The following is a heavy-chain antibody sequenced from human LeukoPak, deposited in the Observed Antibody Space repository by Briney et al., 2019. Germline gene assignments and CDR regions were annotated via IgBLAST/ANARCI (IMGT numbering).Heavy chain of an antibody. CDR2: TSFTGST. Sequence: PSQTLSLTCAVSGGSISSTGYSWSWIRQAPGKGLEWIGYTSFTGSTYSNPSLKSRVTISVDTSKNQFSLKLSSVTAADTAVYYCARPLGYSSSFMRVGFDPWGQGTLVTVSS. CDR3: ARPLGYSSSFMRVGFDP. J-gene: IGHJ5*02. D-gene: IGHD6-13*01. V-gene: IGHV4-30-4*07. CDR1: GGSISSTGYS.